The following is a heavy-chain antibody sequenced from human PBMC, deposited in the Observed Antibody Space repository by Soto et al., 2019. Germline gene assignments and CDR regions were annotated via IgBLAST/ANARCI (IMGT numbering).Heavy chain of an antibody. CDR1: GYIFTSFE. CDR3: ARGPNYLDY. Sequence: QVQLVQSGAEVKKPGASVKVSCEASGYIFTSFEIHWVRQAPGQGLEWMGWMNPNKGHTGYAEKFQGRVTMTRNTSMKIAYMELSSLRSDDTAVYYCARGPNYLDYWGQGTLVTVSS. V-gene: IGHV1-8*01. CDR2: MNPNKGHT. J-gene: IGHJ4*02.